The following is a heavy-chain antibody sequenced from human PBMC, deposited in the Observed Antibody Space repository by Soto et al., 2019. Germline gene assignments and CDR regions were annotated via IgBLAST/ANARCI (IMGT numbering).Heavy chain of an antibody. Sequence: ASVEIACXSFRDRVTIYVVAGSRQAPGQRLEWMGWSSAGNGNTNYSQKFQGRVTITRDTSASTAYMELSSLRSEDTAVYYCARGITLPTPLDYWGQGTLVTVSS. D-gene: IGHD1-20*01. V-gene: IGHV1-3*01. J-gene: IGHJ4*02. CDR2: SSAGNGNT. CDR1: RDRVTIYV. CDR3: ARGITLPTPLDY.